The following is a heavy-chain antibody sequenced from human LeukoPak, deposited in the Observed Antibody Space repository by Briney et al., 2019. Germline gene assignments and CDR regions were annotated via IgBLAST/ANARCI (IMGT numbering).Heavy chain of an antibody. V-gene: IGHV3-21*01. J-gene: IGHJ3*02. Sequence: PGGSLRLSCAASGFTFSSYSMNWVRQAPGKGLEWVSSISSSSYIYYADSVKGRFTISRDNAKNSLYLQIHRLRAEDTAVYYCARAKYSRDAFDIWGEGTTVTVSS. D-gene: IGHD5-18*01. CDR1: GFTFSSYS. CDR3: ARAKYSRDAFDI. CDR2: ISSSSYI.